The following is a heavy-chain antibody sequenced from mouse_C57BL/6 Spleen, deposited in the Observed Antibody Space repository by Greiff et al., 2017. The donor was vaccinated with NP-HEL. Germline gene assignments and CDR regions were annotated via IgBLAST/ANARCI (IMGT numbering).Heavy chain of an antibody. CDR1: GYTFTSYW. CDR2: IDPSDSYT. D-gene: IGHD1-1*01. CDR3: ARITTVVADYFDY. J-gene: IGHJ2*01. V-gene: IGHV1-59*01. Sequence: QVQLQQPGAGLVRPGTSVKLSCKASGYTFTSYWMHWVKQRPGQGLEWIGVIDPSDSYTNYNQKFKGKATLTVDTSSSTAYMQLSSLTSEDSAVYYCARITTVVADYFDYWGQGTTLTVSS.